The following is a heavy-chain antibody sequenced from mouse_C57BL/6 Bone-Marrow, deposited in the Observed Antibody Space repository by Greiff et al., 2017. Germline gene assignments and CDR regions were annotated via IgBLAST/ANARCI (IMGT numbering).Heavy chain of an antibody. J-gene: IGHJ1*03. CDR2: IDPSDSYT. CDR1: GYTFTSYW. Sequence: QVQLQQPGAELVMPGASVKLSCKASGYTFTSYWMHWVKQRPGQGLEWIGEIDPSDSYTNYNQKFKGKSTLTVDKSSSTAYMQLSSLTSEDSAVYYCARDYYEYDDWYFDVWGTGTTVTVSS. V-gene: IGHV1-69*01. CDR3: ARDYYEYDDWYFDV. D-gene: IGHD2-4*01.